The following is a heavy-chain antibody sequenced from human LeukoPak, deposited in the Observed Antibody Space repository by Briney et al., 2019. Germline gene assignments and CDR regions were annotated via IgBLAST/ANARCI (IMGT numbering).Heavy chain of an antibody. V-gene: IGHV4-34*01. D-gene: IGHD3-3*01. CDR3: ARGGRRSITIFGVAPPAFDY. CDR2: INHSGST. CDR1: GGSFSGYY. J-gene: IGHJ4*02. Sequence: SETLSLTCAVYGGSFSGYYWSWIRHPPGKGLEWIGEINHSGSTNYNPSLKGRVTISVDTSKNQFSLKLSSVTAADTAVYYCARGGRRSITIFGVAPPAFDYWGQGTLVTVSS.